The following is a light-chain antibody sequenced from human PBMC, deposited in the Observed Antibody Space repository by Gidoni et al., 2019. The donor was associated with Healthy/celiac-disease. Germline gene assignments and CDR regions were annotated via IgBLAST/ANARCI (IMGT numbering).Light chain of an antibody. J-gene: IGKJ1*01. Sequence: EIVLTQSQATMSLSPGERATLSCRASQSVSSYLAWYQPKPGQAPRLLIYDASNRATGIPASFSGSVSVTAFTLPISSLEPEDFAVYYCQQRSNWPSWTFGQGTKVEIK. V-gene: IGKV3-11*01. CDR2: DAS. CDR1: QSVSSY. CDR3: QQRSNWPSWT.